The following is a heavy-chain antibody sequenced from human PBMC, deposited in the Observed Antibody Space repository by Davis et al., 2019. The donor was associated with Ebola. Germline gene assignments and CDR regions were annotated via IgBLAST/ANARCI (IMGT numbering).Heavy chain of an antibody. CDR1: GFTFSSYA. V-gene: IGHV3-23*01. Sequence: GESLKISCAASGFTFSSYAMSWVRQAPGKGLEWVSAISGSGGSTYYADSVKGRFTSSRDNAKNSLYLQMNSLRAEDTAVYYCARDSPYSGTRATFDYWGQGTLVTVSS. CDR3: ARDSPYSGTRATFDY. J-gene: IGHJ4*02. D-gene: IGHD1-26*01. CDR2: ISGSGGST.